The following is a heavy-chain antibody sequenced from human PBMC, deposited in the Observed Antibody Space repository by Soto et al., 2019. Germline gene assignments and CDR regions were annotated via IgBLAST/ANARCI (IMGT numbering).Heavy chain of an antibody. J-gene: IGHJ4*02. Sequence: PGGSLRLSCSASGFTCSRYAMHWVRQAPGKGLEYVSAISSNGGSTYYADSVKGRFTISRDNSKNTLYLQMSSLRAEDTAVYYCVKEGNFWSGYYTNDYWGQGTLVTVSS. CDR1: GFTCSRYA. D-gene: IGHD3-3*01. V-gene: IGHV3-64D*08. CDR2: ISSNGGST. CDR3: VKEGNFWSGYYTNDY.